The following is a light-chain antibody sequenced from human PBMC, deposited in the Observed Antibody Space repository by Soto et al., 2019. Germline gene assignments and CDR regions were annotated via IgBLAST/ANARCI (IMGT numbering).Light chain of an antibody. J-gene: IGKJ1*01. CDR2: GAS. CDR3: QQYGSSPRT. V-gene: IGKV3-20*01. Sequence: EIVLTQSPGSPSLSPGERATLSCRASQSVSSSYLAWYQQKPGQAPRLLIYGASSSATGIPDRFSGSGSGTDFTITISRLEPEDFAVYYCQQYGSSPRTFGRGTKVDIK. CDR1: QSVSSSY.